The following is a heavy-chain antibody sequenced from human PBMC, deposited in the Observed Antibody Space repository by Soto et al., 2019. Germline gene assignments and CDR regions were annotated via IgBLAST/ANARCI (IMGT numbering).Heavy chain of an antibody. CDR1: GDSISNGDYY. Sequence: SSETLSLTCTVSGDSISNGDYYWSWIRQPPGRGLEWIGYIDSSGSTYYNPSLKSRLTVSVDMSKNQFSLRLTSVTAADTAVYYCASSYLYWGQGLLVTVSS. D-gene: IGHD3-16*02. CDR3: ASSYLY. CDR2: IDSSGST. J-gene: IGHJ4*02. V-gene: IGHV4-30-4*01.